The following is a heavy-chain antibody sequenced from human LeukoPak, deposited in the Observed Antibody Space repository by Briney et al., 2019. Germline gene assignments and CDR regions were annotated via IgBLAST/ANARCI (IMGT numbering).Heavy chain of an antibody. CDR1: GFTFSSYE. Sequence: GALRLSCAASGFTFSSYEMNWVRQAPGKGLEWVSYISSSSSTIYYADSVKGRFTISRDNAKNSLYLQMNSLRAEDTAVYYCARDPVWGSYRYYDYWGQGTLVTVSS. CDR2: ISSSSSTI. J-gene: IGHJ4*02. CDR3: ARDPVWGSYRYYDY. D-gene: IGHD3-16*02. V-gene: IGHV3-48*01.